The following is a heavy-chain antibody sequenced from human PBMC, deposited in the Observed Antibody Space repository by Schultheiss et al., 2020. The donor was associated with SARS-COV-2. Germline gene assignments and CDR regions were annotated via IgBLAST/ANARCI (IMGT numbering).Heavy chain of an antibody. J-gene: IGHJ4*02. V-gene: IGHV3-23*01. D-gene: IGHD1-14*01. CDR3: ARGHAGAVDY. CDR1: GFTFSSYS. CDR2: ISGSGGST. Sequence: ESLKISCAASGFTFSSYSMNWVRQAPGKGLEWVSAISGSGGSTYYADSVKGRFTISRDNSKNTLYLQMNSLRAEDTAVYYCARGHAGAVDYWGQGTLVTVSS.